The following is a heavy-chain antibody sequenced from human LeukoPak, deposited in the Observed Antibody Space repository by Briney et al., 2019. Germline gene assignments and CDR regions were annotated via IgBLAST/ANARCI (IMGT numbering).Heavy chain of an antibody. CDR2: IYYPEST. V-gene: IGHV4-39*01. Sequence: PSETLSLTCKVSGGSIGSSGFYWGWIRQPPGKGLEWIGSIYYPESTHYNPSLVSRVTISVDTSKYQVSLTLSSVTATDTAVYYCVRHVSSGWDYYNGLDVWGQGTTVTVSS. CDR3: VRHVSSGWDYYNGLDV. J-gene: IGHJ6*02. CDR1: GGSIGSSGFY. D-gene: IGHD6-19*01.